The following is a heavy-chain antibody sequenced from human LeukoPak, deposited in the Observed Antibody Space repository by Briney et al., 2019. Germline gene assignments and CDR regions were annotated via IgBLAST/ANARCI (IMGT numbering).Heavy chain of an antibody. CDR1: GFTFSSYA. Sequence: GGSLRLSCAASGFTFSSYAMSWVRQAPGRGLEWVSAISGSGGSTYYADSVKGRLTISRDNSRNTLYLQIHSLRAEDTAVYYCAKGPKYDFWSGTRDYYFDYWGQGTLVTVPS. CDR2: ISGSGGST. J-gene: IGHJ4*02. CDR3: AKGPKYDFWSGTRDYYFDY. V-gene: IGHV3-23*01. D-gene: IGHD3-3*01.